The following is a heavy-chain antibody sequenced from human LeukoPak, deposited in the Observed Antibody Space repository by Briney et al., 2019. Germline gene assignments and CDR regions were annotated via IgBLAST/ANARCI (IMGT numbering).Heavy chain of an antibody. Sequence: SETLSLTCTVSGYSISSGYYWGWIRQPPGKGLEWIGSIYHSGSTYYNPSLKSRVTISVDTSKNQFSLKLSSVTAADTAVYYCARIYVVVTASNWVDPWGQGTLVTVSS. CDR1: GYSISSGYY. V-gene: IGHV4-38-2*02. J-gene: IGHJ5*02. CDR2: IYHSGST. CDR3: ARIYVVVTASNWVDP. D-gene: IGHD2-21*02.